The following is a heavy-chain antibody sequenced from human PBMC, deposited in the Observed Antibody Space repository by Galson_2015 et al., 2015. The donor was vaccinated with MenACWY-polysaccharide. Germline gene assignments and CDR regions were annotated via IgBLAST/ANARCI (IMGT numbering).Heavy chain of an antibody. D-gene: IGHD4-23*01. J-gene: IGHJ5*01. V-gene: IGHV1-69*04. CDR1: GGTFSSNG. CDR3: ARAECSGKTCDVDS. Sequence: SVKVSCKASGGTFSSNGISWFRQAPGQGLEWMGRIIPMFAMRNYAQKFQGRVTITADQSSNTAYMDLSTLRSEDTAVYYCARAECSGKTCDVDSWGQGTRVIVSS. CDR2: IIPMFAMR.